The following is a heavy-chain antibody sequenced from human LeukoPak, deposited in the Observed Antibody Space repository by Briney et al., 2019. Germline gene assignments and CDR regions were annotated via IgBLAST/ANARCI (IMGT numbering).Heavy chain of an antibody. CDR3: ASEIIAAAGVDY. D-gene: IGHD6-13*01. Sequence: PSETLSLTCAVSGGSISSYYWSWIRQPPGKGLEWIGYIYYGGSTSYNPSLKSRVTISVDTSKNQFSLKLTSVTAVDTAVYYCASEIIAAAGVDYWGQGTLVTVSS. V-gene: IGHV4-59*01. CDR1: GGSISSYY. J-gene: IGHJ4*02. CDR2: IYYGGST.